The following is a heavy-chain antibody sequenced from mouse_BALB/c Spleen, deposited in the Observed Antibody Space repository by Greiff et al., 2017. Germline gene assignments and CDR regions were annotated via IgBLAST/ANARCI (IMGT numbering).Heavy chain of an antibody. CDR2: IWGGGST. J-gene: IGHJ4*01. D-gene: IGHD1-1*01. Sequence: VQLQQSGPGLVAPSQSLSITCTVSGFSLSRYSVHWVRQPPGKGLEWLGMIWGGGSTDYNSALKSRLSISKDNSKSQVFLKMNSLQTDDTAMYYCARGIITTVVADYYAMDYWGQGTSVTVSS. CDR1: GFSLSRYS. CDR3: ARGIITTVVADYYAMDY. V-gene: IGHV2-6-4*01.